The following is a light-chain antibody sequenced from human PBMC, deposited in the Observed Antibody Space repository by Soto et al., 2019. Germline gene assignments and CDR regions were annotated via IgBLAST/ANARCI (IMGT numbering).Light chain of an antibody. CDR1: SNDVGAYNY. J-gene: IGLJ1*01. Sequence: QSVLTQPASVSGSPGQSITVSCTGNSNDVGAYNYVSWYQQHPGTAPKLMIYDVSNRPSGVSNRFTGSKSGNTASLTISGLQAEDEADYYCTSYTSSRTYVFGTGTKLTVL. CDR2: DVS. V-gene: IGLV2-14*03. CDR3: TSYTSSRTYV.